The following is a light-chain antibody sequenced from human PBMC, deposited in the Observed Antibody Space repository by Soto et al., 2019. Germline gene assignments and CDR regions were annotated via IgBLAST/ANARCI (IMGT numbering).Light chain of an antibody. CDR1: QSVSSK. Sequence: EVVMTQSPATLSVSPGERATLSCRASQSVSSKLAWYQQKPGQAPRLLIYGASTGATGIAARFSGSGSGTEFTLTISSLQSEDFAVYYCQQYNNWPRATFGQGTKVDIK. J-gene: IGKJ1*01. CDR3: QQYNNWPRAT. V-gene: IGKV3-15*01. CDR2: GAS.